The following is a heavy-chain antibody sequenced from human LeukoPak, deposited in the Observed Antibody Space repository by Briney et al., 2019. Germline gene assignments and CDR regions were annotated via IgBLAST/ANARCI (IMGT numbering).Heavy chain of an antibody. CDR2: IIPIFGTA. CDR3: ARVVVPVAPRTFYYYYYMDV. V-gene: IGHV1-69*13. Sequence: ASVKVSCKASGGTFSSYAISWVRQAPGQGLEWMGGIIPIFGTANYAQKFQGRVTITADESTSTAYMELSSLRSEDTAVYYCARVVVPVAPRTFYYYYYMDVWGKGTTVTISS. D-gene: IGHD2-2*01. J-gene: IGHJ6*03. CDR1: GGTFSSYA.